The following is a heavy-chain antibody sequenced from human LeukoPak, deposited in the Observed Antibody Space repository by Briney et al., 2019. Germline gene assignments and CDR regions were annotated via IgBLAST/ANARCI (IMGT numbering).Heavy chain of an antibody. J-gene: IGHJ4*02. D-gene: IGHD2-21*01. CDR3: ARDVDFDS. Sequence: GGSLRLSCAASGFTVSDNYMNWVRQAPGKGLEWVSSITSSSTYIYYADSVKGRFTISRDNAKNSLYLQMNSLRAEDTAVYYCARDVDFDSWGQGTLVTVSS. CDR2: ITSSSTYI. V-gene: IGHV3-21*01. CDR1: GFTVSDNY.